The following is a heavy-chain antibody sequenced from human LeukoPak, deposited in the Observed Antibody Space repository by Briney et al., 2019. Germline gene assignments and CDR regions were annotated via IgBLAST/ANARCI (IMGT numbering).Heavy chain of an antibody. J-gene: IGHJ4*02. CDR1: GYTFTGYY. D-gene: IGHD4-23*01. Sequence: GASVKVSCKASGYTFTGYYMHWVRQAPGQGLEWMGWINPTSGGTNYAQKFQGRVTMTRDTSISTAHMELSRLRSDDTAVYFCARARGKLYFDYWGQGTLVTVSS. V-gene: IGHV1-2*02. CDR3: ARARGKLYFDY. CDR2: INPTSGGT.